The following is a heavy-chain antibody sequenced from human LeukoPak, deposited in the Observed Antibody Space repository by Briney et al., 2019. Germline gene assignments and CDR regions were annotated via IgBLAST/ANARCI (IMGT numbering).Heavy chain of an antibody. J-gene: IGHJ4*02. CDR3: ARDLVNTGMVGFDY. Sequence: GGSLRLSCAASGFTFSSYGMHWVRQAPGKGLEWVAAISYDGSNKYYPDSVQGRFTISRDNAKNSLYLQTNSLRAEDTAVYYCARDLVNTGMVGFDYWGQGTLVTVSS. V-gene: IGHV3-30*03. D-gene: IGHD5-18*01. CDR1: GFTFSSYG. CDR2: ISYDGSNK.